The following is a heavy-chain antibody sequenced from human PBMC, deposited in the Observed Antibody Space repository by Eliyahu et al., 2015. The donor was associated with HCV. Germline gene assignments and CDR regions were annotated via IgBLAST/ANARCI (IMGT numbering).Heavy chain of an antibody. CDR3: TLRSTVTTNDY. CDR1: GFTXSNAW. J-gene: IGHJ4*02. CDR2: IKSKTDGGTT. Sequence: EVQLVESGGGLVKPGGSLRLSCAASGFTXSNAWMNWVRQAPGKGLGWVGRIKSKTDGGTTDYAAPVKGRFTISRDDSKNTLYLQMNSLKTEDTAVYYCTLRSTVTTNDYWGQGTLVTVSS. D-gene: IGHD4-17*01. V-gene: IGHV3-15*07.